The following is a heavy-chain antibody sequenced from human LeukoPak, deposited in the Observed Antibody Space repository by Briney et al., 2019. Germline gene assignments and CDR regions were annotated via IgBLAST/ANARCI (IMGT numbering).Heavy chain of an antibody. J-gene: IGHJ1*01. Sequence: GGSLRLSCAASGFTFDDYAMHWVRQAPGKGLGWVSGISWNSGSIGYADSVKGRFTISRDNAKNSLYLQMNSLRAEDTALYYCAKDSDDYGDYSALQHWGQGTLVTVSS. CDR3: AKDSDDYGDYSALQH. CDR2: ISWNSGSI. V-gene: IGHV3-9*01. D-gene: IGHD4-17*01. CDR1: GFTFDDYA.